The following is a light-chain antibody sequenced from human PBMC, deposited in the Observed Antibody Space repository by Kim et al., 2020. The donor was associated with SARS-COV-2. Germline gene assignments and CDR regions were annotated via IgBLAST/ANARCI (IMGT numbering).Light chain of an antibody. CDR1: HSVSTF. CDR3: QHYNTWPPT. V-gene: IGKV3-15*01. CDR2: SAS. Sequence: ELVMTQSPAILSVSPGERATLSCRASHSVSTFVAWYQQKPGQAPRILIYSASSRATGIPARFSATGSGTEFTLTISSLQSEDFAVYYCQHYNTWPPTLGQGTKVEI. J-gene: IGKJ2*01.